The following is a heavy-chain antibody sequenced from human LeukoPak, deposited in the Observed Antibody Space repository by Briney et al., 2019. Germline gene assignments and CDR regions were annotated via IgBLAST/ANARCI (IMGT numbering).Heavy chain of an antibody. Sequence: AVKVSFKASGGTFSSYAISWVRQAPGQGLEWMGGIIPIFGTANYAQKFQGRVTITTDESTSTAYMELSSLRSEDTAVYYCARDRAPTTVTTRGHWFDPWGQGTLVTVSS. J-gene: IGHJ5*02. D-gene: IGHD4-17*01. CDR2: IIPIFGTA. CDR1: GGTFSSYA. CDR3: ARDRAPTTVTTRGHWFDP. V-gene: IGHV1-69*05.